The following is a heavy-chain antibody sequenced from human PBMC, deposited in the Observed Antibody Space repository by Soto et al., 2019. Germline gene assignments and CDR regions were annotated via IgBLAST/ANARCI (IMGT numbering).Heavy chain of an antibody. CDR2: ISSRSSTI. J-gene: IGHJ4*02. CDR1: GFTFSTYG. CDR3: ARDMTATTPY. Sequence: GGSLRLSCAASGFTFSTYGMNWVRQAPGKGLEWVSYISSRSSTIYYADSVKGRFTISRDDAKNSLYLQMNSLRDEDTAVYYSARDMTATTPYWGQGTLVTVSS. D-gene: IGHD1-20*01. V-gene: IGHV3-48*02.